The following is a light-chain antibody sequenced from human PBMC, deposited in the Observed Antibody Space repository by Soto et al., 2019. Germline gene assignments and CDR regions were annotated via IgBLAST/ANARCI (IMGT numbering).Light chain of an antibody. J-gene: IGKJ3*01. Sequence: DIQMTQSPSSLSASVGDRVTITCRASQTIRNYLNWYQQKPGKVPKLLIYGASSLQSGVPSRFSGSGSETDFTLTINNLQPEDFATYYCQQSYTAVFTFGPGTKVDI. V-gene: IGKV1-39*01. CDR3: QQSYTAVFT. CDR1: QTIRNY. CDR2: GAS.